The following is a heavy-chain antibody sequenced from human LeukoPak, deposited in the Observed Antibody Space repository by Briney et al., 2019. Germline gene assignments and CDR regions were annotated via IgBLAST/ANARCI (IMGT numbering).Heavy chain of an antibody. CDR3: AKKQWLAY. J-gene: IGHJ4*02. CDR1: GFTFSSYA. D-gene: IGHD6-19*01. Sequence: PGGSLRLSCAASGFTFSSYAMSWVRQAPGKGLEWVSTISDSGRSTYFADSVKGRFTISRDNSKNTLYLQMNSLRAEDTAVYYCAKKQWLAYWGQGTLVTVSS. CDR2: ISDSGRST. V-gene: IGHV3-23*01.